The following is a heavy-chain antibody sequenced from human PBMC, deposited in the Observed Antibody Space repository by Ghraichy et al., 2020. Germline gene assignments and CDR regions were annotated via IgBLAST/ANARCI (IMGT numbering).Heavy chain of an antibody. D-gene: IGHD2-8*01. V-gene: IGHV4-39*01. CDR3: ARRDLYDNWFDP. Sequence: SETLSLTCTVSGGSTSSSSYYWGWIRQPPGKGLEWIGSIYYSGSTYYNPSLKSLATISVDTTNNQFSLKLSSVTAADTAVFYCARRDLYDNWFDPWGQGTLVTVSS. J-gene: IGHJ5*02. CDR1: GGSTSSSSYY. CDR2: IYYSGST.